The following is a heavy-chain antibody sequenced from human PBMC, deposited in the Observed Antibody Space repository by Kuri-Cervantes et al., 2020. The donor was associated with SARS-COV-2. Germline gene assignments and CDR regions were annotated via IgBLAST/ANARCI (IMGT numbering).Heavy chain of an antibody. V-gene: IGHV3-21*01. Sequence: GESLKISCAASGFTFSSYSMNWVRQAPGKGLEWVSSISSSSSYIYYADSVKGRFTTSRDNAKNSLYLQMNSLRAEDTAVYYCARDSYYDSPGHWGQGTLVTVSS. J-gene: IGHJ4*02. CDR1: GFTFSSYS. D-gene: IGHD3-22*01. CDR2: ISSSSSYI. CDR3: ARDSYYDSPGH.